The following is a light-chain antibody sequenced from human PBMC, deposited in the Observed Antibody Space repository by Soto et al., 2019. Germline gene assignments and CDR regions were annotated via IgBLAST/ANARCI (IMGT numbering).Light chain of an antibody. CDR1: SSDVGGYSY. CDR3: SSYAGSQSFVV. CDR2: EVT. Sequence: QSALTQPPSASGSPGQSVTISCTGTSSDVGGYSYVSWYQQHPGKPPKLMISEVTKRPSGVPDRFSGSKSGNTASLTVSGRQAEAEADYDCSSYAGSQSFVVFGTGTKLTV. V-gene: IGLV2-8*01. J-gene: IGLJ1*01.